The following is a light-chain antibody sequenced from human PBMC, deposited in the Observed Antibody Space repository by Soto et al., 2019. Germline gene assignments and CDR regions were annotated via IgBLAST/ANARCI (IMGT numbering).Light chain of an antibody. CDR2: GAS. J-gene: IGKJ1*01. Sequence: EVVMTQSPATLSVSPGERVTLSCRASQSINAHLAWYQQKPGQAPRLLIHGASTRATGIPARFSGSGFGTEFILTFSGLHSEDFEVYYCQQYNTWLWTFGQGTKVEIQ. V-gene: IGKV3-15*01. CDR1: QSINAH. CDR3: QQYNTWLWT.